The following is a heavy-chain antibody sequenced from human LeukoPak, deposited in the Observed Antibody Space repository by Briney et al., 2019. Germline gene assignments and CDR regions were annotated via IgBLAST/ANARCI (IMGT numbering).Heavy chain of an antibody. D-gene: IGHD6-13*01. J-gene: IGHJ1*01. CDR1: GYSISSGYY. CDR2: IYHSGST. Sequence: SETLSLTCTVSGYSISSGYYWGWIRPPPGKGLEWIGSIYHSGSTYYNPSLKSRVTISVDTSKNQFSLKLSSVTAADTAVYYCARKGIAAAVSYFQHWGQGTLVTVSS. CDR3: ARKGIAAAVSYFQH. V-gene: IGHV4-38-2*02.